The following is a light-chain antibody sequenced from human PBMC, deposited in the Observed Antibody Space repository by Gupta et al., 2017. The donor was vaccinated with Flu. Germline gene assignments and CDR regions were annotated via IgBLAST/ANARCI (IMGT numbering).Light chain of an antibody. CDR1: QSISNH. CDR2: GAS. Sequence: VLTQPPATLSVSPGERATLSCRASQSISNHLAWYQQKPGQSPRLLIYGASTRATGFPARFSGSGSGTEFTLTISSLQSEDFAVYYCQHYHNWPITFGGGTKVEI. J-gene: IGKJ4*01. CDR3: QHYHNWPIT. V-gene: IGKV3-15*01.